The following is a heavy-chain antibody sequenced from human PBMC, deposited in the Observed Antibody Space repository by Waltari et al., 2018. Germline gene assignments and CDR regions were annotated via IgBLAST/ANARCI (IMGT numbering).Heavy chain of an antibody. CDR2: VDPEDGET. D-gene: IGHD3-3*01. V-gene: IGHV1-69-2*01. CDR3: ARGIRRFLEWYQEFDY. Sequence: EVQLVQSGAEVKKPGAPVKISCKVSGYTFTDYYMHWVQQAPGKGLEWMGLVDPEDGETIYAEKFQGRVTITADESTSTAYMELSSLRSEDTAVYYCARGIRRFLEWYQEFDYWGQGTLVTVSS. J-gene: IGHJ4*02. CDR1: GYTFTDYY.